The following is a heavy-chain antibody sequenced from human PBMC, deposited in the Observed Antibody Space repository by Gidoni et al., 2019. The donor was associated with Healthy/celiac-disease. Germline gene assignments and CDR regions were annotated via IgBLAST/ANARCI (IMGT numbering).Heavy chain of an antibody. D-gene: IGHD3-22*01. CDR2: ISSSSSDI. CDR3: ARVHSSYYDSPV. V-gene: IGHV3-21*01. CDR1: EFPFSSYS. Sequence: EVQLVESGGGLVTPGGSLRLPCASSEFPFSSYSLNWVRQAPGKGLEWVSSISSSSSDIYYADSVKGRFTISRDNAKNSLYLQMNSLRAEDTAVYYCARVHSSYYDSPVWGQGTLVTVSS. J-gene: IGHJ4*02.